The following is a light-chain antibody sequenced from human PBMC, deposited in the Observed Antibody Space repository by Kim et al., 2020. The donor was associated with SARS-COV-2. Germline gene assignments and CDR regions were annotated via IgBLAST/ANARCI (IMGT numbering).Light chain of an antibody. V-gene: IGLV3-19*01. CDR3: NSRDTNDNVV. CDR1: SLRSYY. J-gene: IGLJ2*01. CDR2: AKN. Sequence: SSELTQDPAVSVALGQTVRITCQGDSLRSYYATWYQQKPGQAPILLIYAKNNRPSGIPDRFSGSSSGNTASLTITGAQAEDEADYYCNSRDTNDNVVFGGGTSLTV.